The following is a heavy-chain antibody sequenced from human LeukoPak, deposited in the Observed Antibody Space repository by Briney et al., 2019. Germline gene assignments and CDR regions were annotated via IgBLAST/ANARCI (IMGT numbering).Heavy chain of an antibody. CDR1: GFRFTSFG. D-gene: IGHD4-11*01. V-gene: IGHV1-18*04. CDR2: ISNYFGVT. Sequence: ASVKVSCKASGFRFTSFGVSWVRKAPGQGLEWMGWISNYFGVTHYAEKFEDRVTMTIDTSTATAYMELGSLRYDDTAIYYCARDSDYSGNGNGDWFDPWGQGTVVTVSS. J-gene: IGHJ5*02. CDR3: ARDSDYSGNGNGDWFDP.